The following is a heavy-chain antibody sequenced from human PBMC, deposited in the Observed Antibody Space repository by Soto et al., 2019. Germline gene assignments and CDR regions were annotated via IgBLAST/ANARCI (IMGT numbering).Heavy chain of an antibody. CDR2: ISGGGDNT. Sequence: EVQLLESGGGLVQPGGSLRLSCAASGFTYPSYTMSWVRQAPGKGLEWVSGISGGGDNTYYADSVKGRFSISRDNAKDTLPLQMNSLKAEDTAVYSCAKAVLWEKDAFHVWGQGTMVTVSS. V-gene: IGHV3-23*01. CDR3: AKAVLWEKDAFHV. J-gene: IGHJ3*01. D-gene: IGHD1-26*01. CDR1: GFTYPSYT.